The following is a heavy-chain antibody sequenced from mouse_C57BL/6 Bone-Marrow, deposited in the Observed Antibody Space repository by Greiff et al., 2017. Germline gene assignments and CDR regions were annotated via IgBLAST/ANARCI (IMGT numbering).Heavy chain of an antibody. D-gene: IGHD1-1*01. J-gene: IGHJ2*01. V-gene: IGHV14-2*01. CDR3: TRSLRYYGTSY. CDR1: GFTFTDYY. CDR2: IDPEDGET. Sequence: VQLQQSGAELVKPGASVKLSCTASGFTFTDYYIHWVKQRTEQGLEWIGRIDPEDGETKYAPKFQDKATITADTSSNTAYLQLSSLTSEDTAVYYCTRSLRYYGTSYWGQGTTLTVSS.